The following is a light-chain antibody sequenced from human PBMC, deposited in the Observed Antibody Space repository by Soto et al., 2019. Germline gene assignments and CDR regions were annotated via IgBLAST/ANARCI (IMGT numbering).Light chain of an antibody. CDR3: QQNNNSPYT. Sequence: DIQMTQSPSSLSASLGDRVTITCRASQSINNYLNWYQQEEGKAPKLLIYAATSLQSGVPARFSGSGSGTEFTLTISSLQPGDFATYYCQQNNNSPYTFGLGTKLEIK. V-gene: IGKV1-39*01. J-gene: IGKJ2*01. CDR1: QSINNY. CDR2: AAT.